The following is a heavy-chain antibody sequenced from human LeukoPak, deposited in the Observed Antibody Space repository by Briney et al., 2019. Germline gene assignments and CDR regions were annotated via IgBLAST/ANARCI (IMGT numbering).Heavy chain of an antibody. Sequence: PSETLSLTCTVSGGSISSSSYYWGWIRQPPGKGLEWIGSVYTGASYYNPSLKSRVTISIDTSKKHFSLKLTSVTAADTAVYYCARGAPPQNWGQGTLVTVSS. CDR3: ARGAPPQN. CDR1: GGSISSSSYY. V-gene: IGHV4-39*07. CDR2: VYTGAS. J-gene: IGHJ4*02.